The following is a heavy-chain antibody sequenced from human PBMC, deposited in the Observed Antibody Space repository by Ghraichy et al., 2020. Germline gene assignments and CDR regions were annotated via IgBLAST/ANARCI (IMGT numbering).Heavy chain of an antibody. Sequence: GKSLNISCAASGFTFSSYAMSWVRQAPGKGLEWVSAISGSGGSTYYADSVKGRFTISRDNSKNTLYLQMNSLRAEDTAVYYCAKDGGIQLCSDYWGQGTLVTVSS. D-gene: IGHD5-18*01. V-gene: IGHV3-23*01. CDR1: GFTFSSYA. CDR2: ISGSGGST. CDR3: AKDGGIQLCSDY. J-gene: IGHJ4*02.